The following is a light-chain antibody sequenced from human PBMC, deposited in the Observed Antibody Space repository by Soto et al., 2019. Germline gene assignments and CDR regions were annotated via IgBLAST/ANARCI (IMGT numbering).Light chain of an antibody. CDR3: LQLNTYPIT. V-gene: IGKV1-17*03. Sequence: DIQMTQSPSDMSASVGDRVTITCRASQDISNFLVWFQQRPGKVPKRLMYSANRLESGVPSRFSGSGSGTEFTLTISSLQPEDFATYYCLQLNTYPITFAQGTRLEIK. CDR1: QDISNF. CDR2: SAN. J-gene: IGKJ5*01.